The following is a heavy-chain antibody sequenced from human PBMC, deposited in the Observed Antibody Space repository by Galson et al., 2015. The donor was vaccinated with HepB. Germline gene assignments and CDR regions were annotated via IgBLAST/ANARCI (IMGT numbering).Heavy chain of an antibody. CDR3: ARSMAAAGTY. J-gene: IGHJ4*02. D-gene: IGHD6-13*01. CDR1: GFTFSSYR. Sequence: SLRLSCATSGFTFSSYRMLWVRQAPGKGLVWVSRINSDGSSTSYADSVKGRFSISRDNAKNMLYLQMNSLRAEDTAVYYCARSMAAAGTYWGQGTLVTVSS. V-gene: IGHV3-74*01. CDR2: INSDGSST.